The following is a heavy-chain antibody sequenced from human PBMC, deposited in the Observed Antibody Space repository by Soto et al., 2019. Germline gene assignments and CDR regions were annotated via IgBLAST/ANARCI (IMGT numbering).Heavy chain of an antibody. V-gene: IGHV3-11*01. CDR3: ARSYSSGWEFDY. Sequence: KPGGSLRLSCGASGFTFSNYYMSWIRQAPGKGLEWVSYISSTGRTIYYADSVKGRFTVSRDNAQNSLSLKLNSLRVEDTAVYYCARSYSSGWEFDYWGRGTQVTVSS. CDR2: ISSTGRTI. J-gene: IGHJ4*02. D-gene: IGHD6-19*01. CDR1: GFTFSNYY.